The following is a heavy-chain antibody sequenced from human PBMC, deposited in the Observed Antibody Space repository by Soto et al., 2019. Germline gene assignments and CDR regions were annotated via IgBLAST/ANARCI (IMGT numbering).Heavy chain of an antibody. CDR3: ATGEGTFDY. V-gene: IGHV3-33*01. CDR2: IWGDASKT. J-gene: IGHJ4*02. CDR1: GFTFDSHG. Sequence: QVQLVESGGGVVQPGTSLRLSCVASGFTFDSHGMHWVRQAPGTGLEWVAIIWGDASKTYYANSAKGRFTISSDNSKKTAYLEMSSVRADDAAVYYCATGEGTFDYWGQGALVTVAS.